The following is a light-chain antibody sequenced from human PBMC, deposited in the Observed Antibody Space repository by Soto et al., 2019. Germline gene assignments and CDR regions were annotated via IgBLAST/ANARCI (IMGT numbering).Light chain of an antibody. Sequence: QTVVTQPPSASGTPGQRVTISCSGSSSNIGSNYVYWYQQLPGTAPKLLIYRNNQRPSGVPDRFSGSKSGTSASLAISGLRSEDEADYYCAAWDDNLSGWVFGGGTKLTVL. J-gene: IGLJ3*02. CDR3: AAWDDNLSGWV. CDR2: RNN. V-gene: IGLV1-47*01. CDR1: SSNIGSNY.